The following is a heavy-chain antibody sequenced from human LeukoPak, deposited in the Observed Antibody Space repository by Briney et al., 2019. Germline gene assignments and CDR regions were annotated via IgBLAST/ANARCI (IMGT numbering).Heavy chain of an antibody. CDR1: GYTFSDYY. D-gene: IGHD6-19*01. CDR2: INPNTGGS. Sequence: VASVKVSCKASGYTFSDYYMHWVRQAPGQGLEWMAWINPNTGGSHYAQKFQGRVTTTRDTSFNTAYMELNRLISDDTAFYYCARQASSGWYVDYWGQGTLVTVSP. V-gene: IGHV1-2*02. J-gene: IGHJ4*02. CDR3: ARQASSGWYVDY.